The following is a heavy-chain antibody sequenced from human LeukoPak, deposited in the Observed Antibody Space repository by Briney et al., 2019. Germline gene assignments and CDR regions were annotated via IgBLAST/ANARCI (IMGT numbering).Heavy chain of an antibody. Sequence: GGSLRLSCAASGFTFSRCTMRWVRQAPGKWMEWVSSISGGTGDTYYADSVKGRFTISRDISKNTLYLQMNTLRAEDTAVYYCAKGTTGAPRGIDYWGQGTLVSVSS. D-gene: IGHD1-26*01. V-gene: IGHV3-23*01. J-gene: IGHJ4*02. CDR1: GFTFSRCT. CDR2: ISGGTGDT. CDR3: AKGTTGAPRGIDY.